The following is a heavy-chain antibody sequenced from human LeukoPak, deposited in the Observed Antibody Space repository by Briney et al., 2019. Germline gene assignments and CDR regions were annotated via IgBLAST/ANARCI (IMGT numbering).Heavy chain of an antibody. D-gene: IGHD2-2*01. Sequence: GGSLRLFCAASGFTFSSYDMNWVRHATGKGLEWVSAICTAGDPYYPGSVKGRFTISRENAKNSLYLQMNSLRAGDTAVYYCARGCSSTSCYEAFDIWGQGTMVTVSS. CDR1: GFTFSSYD. J-gene: IGHJ3*02. V-gene: IGHV3-13*05. CDR3: ARGCSSTSCYEAFDI. CDR2: ICTAGDP.